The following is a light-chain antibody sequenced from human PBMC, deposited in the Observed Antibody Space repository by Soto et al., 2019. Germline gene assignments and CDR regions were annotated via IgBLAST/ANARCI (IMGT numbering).Light chain of an antibody. Sequence: EVVLTQSPATLSLSPGERATLSCRASQSVSSYLAWYQQKPGQPPRLLIYDTSKRDTGIPARFSGSGSGTDFTLTVSNLEPEDFAVYYCQQRTNWPPTFGGGTKVEIK. J-gene: IGKJ4*01. CDR2: DTS. CDR1: QSVSSY. V-gene: IGKV3-11*01. CDR3: QQRTNWPPT.